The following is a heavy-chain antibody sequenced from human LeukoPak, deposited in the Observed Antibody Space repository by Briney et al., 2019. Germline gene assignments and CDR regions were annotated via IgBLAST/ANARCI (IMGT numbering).Heavy chain of an antibody. J-gene: IGHJ4*02. V-gene: IGHV3-73*01. CDR3: SRHEALPGDY. Sequence: GGSLRLSCAASGFTFSGSTVHWVRQASGKGLDWVGHIRTKANNYATAYAASVKGRFTISRDDSRNTAYLQMNSLKIEDTAVYYCSRHEALPGDYWGQGTLVTVSS. D-gene: IGHD2-21*02. CDR2: IRTKANNYAT. CDR1: GFTFSGST.